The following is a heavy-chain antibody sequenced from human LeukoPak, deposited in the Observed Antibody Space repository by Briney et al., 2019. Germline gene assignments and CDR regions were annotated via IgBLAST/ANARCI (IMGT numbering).Heavy chain of an antibody. Sequence: GGSLRLSCAASGFTFSSYDMHWVRQATGKGLEWVSAIGTAGDTYYPGSLKGGFTISRKNTKNSLLLQRNSRSAGETAVYYYARGLHYGMDVWGQGTTLTVSS. J-gene: IGHJ6*02. CDR3: ARGLHYGMDV. CDR2: IGTAGDT. V-gene: IGHV3-13*04. CDR1: GFTFSSYD.